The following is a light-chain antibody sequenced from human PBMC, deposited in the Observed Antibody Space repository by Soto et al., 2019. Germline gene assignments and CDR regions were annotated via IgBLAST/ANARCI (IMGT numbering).Light chain of an antibody. CDR2: EVT. CDR3: SSYVGSNNLG. Sequence: QSVLTQPPSASGSPGQSVTISCTGTTSDVGAYNYVSWYQQHPGKAPKLMIYEVTKRPSGVPVRFSGSKSGNTASLTISGLQAEDEADYYCSSYVGSNNLGFGGGTKLTVL. V-gene: IGLV2-8*01. CDR1: TSDVGAYNY. J-gene: IGLJ2*01.